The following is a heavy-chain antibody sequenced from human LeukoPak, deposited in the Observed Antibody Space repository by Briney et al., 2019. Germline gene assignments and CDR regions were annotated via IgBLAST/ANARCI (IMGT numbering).Heavy chain of an antibody. CDR3: ARMTTVTPGPFDY. D-gene: IGHD4-17*01. J-gene: IGHJ4*02. CDR2: INPGDGT. CDR1: GASFSGNY. V-gene: IGHV4-34*01. Sequence: SETLSLTCAVYGASFSGNYWSWIRQTPGKGLEWIGEINPGDGTKYNPSLMSRVTISVDTSKNQFSLKLSSVTAADTAVYYCARMTTVTPGPFDYWGQGILVTVSS.